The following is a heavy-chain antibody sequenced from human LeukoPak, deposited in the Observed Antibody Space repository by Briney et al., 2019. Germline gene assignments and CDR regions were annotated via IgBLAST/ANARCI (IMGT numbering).Heavy chain of an antibody. CDR3: ARDRTGTYYYGMDV. V-gene: IGHV3-23*01. CDR2: INDRGTGT. J-gene: IGHJ6*02. Sequence: GGSLRLSCAASGFTFSKFALSWVRQAPGKGLEWVSTINDRGTGTYYADSVKGRFTISRDNSKNTLYLQMNSLRAEDTAVYYCARDRTGTYYYGMDVWGQGTTVTVSS. D-gene: IGHD1-1*01. CDR1: GFTFSKFA.